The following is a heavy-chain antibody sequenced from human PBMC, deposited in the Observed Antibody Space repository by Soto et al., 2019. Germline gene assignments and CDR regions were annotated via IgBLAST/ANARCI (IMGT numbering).Heavy chain of an antibody. CDR3: ARIHKIHYYDSSGYYYGSPDDAFDI. V-gene: IGHV2-70*11. D-gene: IGHD3-22*01. CDR1: GFSLSTSGMC. CDR2: IDWDDDK. Sequence: SGPTLVNPTQTLTLTCTFSGFSLSTSGMCVSWIRQPPGKALEWLARIDWDDDKYYSTSLKTRLTISKDTSKNQVVLTMTNMDPVDTATYYCARIHKIHYYDSSGYYYGSPDDAFDIWGQGTMVTVSS. J-gene: IGHJ3*02.